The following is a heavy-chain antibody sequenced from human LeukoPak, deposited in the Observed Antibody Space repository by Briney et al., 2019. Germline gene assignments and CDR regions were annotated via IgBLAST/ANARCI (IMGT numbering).Heavy chain of an antibody. J-gene: IGHJ2*01. V-gene: IGHV4-4*07. D-gene: IGHD3-22*01. CDR1: GGSISSYY. CDR2: IYTSGIT. Sequence: SETLSLTCTVSGGSISSYYWSWIRQPAGKGLEWIGRIYTSGITNYNPSLKSRVTMSVDTSKNQFSLKLSSVTAADTAVYYCARTDYDNKWRVWWYFDLWGRGTLVTGPS. CDR3: ARTDYDNKWRVWWYFDL.